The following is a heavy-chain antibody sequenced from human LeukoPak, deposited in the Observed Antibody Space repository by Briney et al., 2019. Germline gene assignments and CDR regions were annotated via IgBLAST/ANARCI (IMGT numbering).Heavy chain of an antibody. J-gene: IGHJ5*02. D-gene: IGHD2-2*01. CDR3: ARARWVPAVPTGNWFDP. CDR2: IYYSGST. Sequence: PSETLSLTCTVSGGSISSSSYYWGWIRQPPGKGLEWIGSIYYSGSTYYNPSLKSRVTISVDTSKNQFSLKLSSVTAADTAVYYCARARWVPAVPTGNWFDPWGQGTLVTVSS. V-gene: IGHV4-39*07. CDR1: GGSISSSSYY.